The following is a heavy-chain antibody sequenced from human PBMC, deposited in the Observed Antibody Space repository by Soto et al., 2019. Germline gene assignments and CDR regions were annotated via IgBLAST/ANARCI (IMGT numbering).Heavy chain of an antibody. V-gene: IGHV4-30-2*01. D-gene: IGHD6-19*01. CDR3: AGMPSTSGLRFDT. CDR1: GDSYNNSTYS. CDR2: IYQSGVT. Sequence: SETLSLTCNLSGDSYNNSTYSWSWIRQPPGKALQWIGFIYQSGVTSYNPSLASRVSISLDRSNNQCSLKLKSVTAADTAVYFCAGMPSTSGLRFDTWGPGTLLTVSS. J-gene: IGHJ5*02.